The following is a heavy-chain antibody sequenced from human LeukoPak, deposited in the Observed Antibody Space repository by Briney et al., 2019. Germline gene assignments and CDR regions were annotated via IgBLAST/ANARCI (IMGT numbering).Heavy chain of an antibody. V-gene: IGHV5-51*01. CDR1: GYSFTNYW. Sequence: GESLEISCKGSGYSFTNYWIGWVRQMPGKGLEWMGIIYPGDSDTRYSPSFQGQVTISADKSITTACLQWSSLKASDTAMYYCAMNFASGSYGPFDYWGQGTLVTVPS. D-gene: IGHD3-10*01. CDR3: AMNFASGSYGPFDY. J-gene: IGHJ4*02. CDR2: IYPGDSDT.